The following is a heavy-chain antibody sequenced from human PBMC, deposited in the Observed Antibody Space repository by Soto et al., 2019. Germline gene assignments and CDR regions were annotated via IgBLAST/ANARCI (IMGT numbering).Heavy chain of an antibody. J-gene: IGHJ4*02. CDR2: ISSSSNT. CDR1: GFTFSSYS. Sequence: GGSLRLSCAASGFTFSSYSMNWVRQAPGKGLEWVSYISSSSNTYYADSVKGRFTISRDNSKNTLYLQLNSLRTEDTGTYYCARDTIVVAATKTPYWGQGTLVTVSS. D-gene: IGHD6-19*01. V-gene: IGHV3-48*01. CDR3: ARDTIVVAATKTPY.